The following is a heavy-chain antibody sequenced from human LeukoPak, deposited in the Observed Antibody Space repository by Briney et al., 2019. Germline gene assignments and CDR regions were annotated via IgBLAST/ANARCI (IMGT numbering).Heavy chain of an antibody. D-gene: IGHD3-10*01. Sequence: PGGSLRLSCAASGFTFSSYWMHWVRQAPGKGLVWVSRINSDGSSTSYAESVKGRFTISRDNAKKTVYLQISSLRAEDTAVYYCARGAGTGSYYDYWGQGTLVTVSS. CDR2: INSDGSST. V-gene: IGHV3-74*01. J-gene: IGHJ4*02. CDR1: GFTFSSYW. CDR3: ARGAGTGSYYDY.